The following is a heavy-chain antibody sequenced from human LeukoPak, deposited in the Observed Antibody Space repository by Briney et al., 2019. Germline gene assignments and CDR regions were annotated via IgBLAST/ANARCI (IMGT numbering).Heavy chain of an antibody. Sequence: ASVKVSCKVSGYTLTELSMHWVRQAPGQGLEWMGWINPNSGGTNYAQKFQGRVTMTRDTSISTAYMELSRLRSDDTAVYYCARALIVVVIATFDYWGQGTLVTVSS. CDR1: GYTLTELS. J-gene: IGHJ4*02. CDR2: INPNSGGT. V-gene: IGHV1-2*02. CDR3: ARALIVVVIATFDY. D-gene: IGHD2-21*01.